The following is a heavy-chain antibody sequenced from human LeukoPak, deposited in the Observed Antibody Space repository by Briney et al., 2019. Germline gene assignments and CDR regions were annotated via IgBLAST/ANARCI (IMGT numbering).Heavy chain of an antibody. V-gene: IGHV3-30*01. CDR1: GFTFSSYA. D-gene: IGHD2-2*01. J-gene: IGHJ5*02. CDR2: ISDGGSNK. Sequence: GRSLRLSCAASGFTFSSYAMHWLRQAPGKGLEWVAFISDGGSNKYYADCVKARLTISRDSSKNPLYLQVNSLSGEETAVYYCARGGCSSHSCAEGFDTSGQGTLVTVSS. CDR3: ARGGCSSHSCAEGFDT.